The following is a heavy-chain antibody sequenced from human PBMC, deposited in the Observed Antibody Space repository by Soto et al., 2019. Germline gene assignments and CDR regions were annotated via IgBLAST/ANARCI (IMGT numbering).Heavy chain of an antibody. Sequence: TLSLTGAVSGGSISSYYWSWIRQPAGKGLEWIGRIYTSGSTNYNPSLKSRVTMSVDTSKNKFSLKLSSVTAADTAVYYCARDGWLGIAAAGIGTWFAPWGQGPLLTVS. D-gene: IGHD6-13*01. J-gene: IGHJ5*02. CDR1: GGSISSYY. CDR2: IYTSGST. V-gene: IGHV4-4*07. CDR3: ARDGWLGIAAAGIGTWFAP.